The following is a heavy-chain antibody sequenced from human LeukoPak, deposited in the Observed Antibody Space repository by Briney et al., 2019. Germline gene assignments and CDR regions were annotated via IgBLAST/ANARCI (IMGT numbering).Heavy chain of an antibody. CDR3: AKGFTLGNSYFDY. D-gene: IGHD3-16*01. J-gene: IGHJ4*02. Sequence: TGGSLRLSCAASGFTFSSYAMSWVRQAPGKGLEWVSAISGSGGSTYYADSVKGRFTISRDNSKNTLYLQMNSLRAEDTAVYYCAKGFTLGNSYFDYWGQGTLVTVSS. CDR1: GFTFSSYA. V-gene: IGHV3-23*01. CDR2: ISGSGGST.